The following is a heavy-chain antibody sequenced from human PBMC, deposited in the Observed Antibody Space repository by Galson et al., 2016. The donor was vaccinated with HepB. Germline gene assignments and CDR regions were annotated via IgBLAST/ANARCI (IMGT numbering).Heavy chain of an antibody. Sequence: SVKVSCKASGYTFRSYGFSWVRQAPGQGLEWMGWISAYSGNTDFAQKFQGRLSMTTDTSTSTAYMERRSLRSDDTAVYYCARCRGIAAAGTVMDYWGQGTLVTVSS. CDR1: GYTFRSYG. CDR2: ISAYSGNT. D-gene: IGHD6-13*01. V-gene: IGHV1-18*04. CDR3: ARCRGIAAAGTVMDY. J-gene: IGHJ4*02.